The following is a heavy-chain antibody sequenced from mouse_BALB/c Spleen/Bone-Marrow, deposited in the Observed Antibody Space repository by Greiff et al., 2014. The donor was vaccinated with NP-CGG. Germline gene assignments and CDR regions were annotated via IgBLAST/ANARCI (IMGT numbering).Heavy chain of an antibody. CDR1: GFTFSSYD. CDR2: IGSGGSYT. V-gene: IGHV5-6*01. J-gene: IGHJ3*01. CDR3: SRLSYDYDGAWFAY. D-gene: IGHD2-4*01. Sequence: DVQLHQSGGDLMRPGGSLKLSCAASGFTFSSYDMSWVRQTPDKRLEWVATIGSGGSYTYYPDSVKGRFTISRDNAKNTLYLQMSSLKSEDTAMYYCSRLSYDYDGAWFAYWGQGTLVTVSA.